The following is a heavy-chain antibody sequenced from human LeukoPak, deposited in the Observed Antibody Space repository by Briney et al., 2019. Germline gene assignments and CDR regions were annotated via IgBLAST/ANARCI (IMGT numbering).Heavy chain of an antibody. D-gene: IGHD3-10*01. CDR3: AKSVADGSGSYYKYY. CDR2: IRGNGET. V-gene: IGHV3-23*01. J-gene: IGHJ4*02. Sequence: PGGSLRLSCAASGLSFSTFAMSWVRQGPARGLEWVSSIRGNGETFYADSVKGRFTISRDNSKNTLYLQMNSLRAEDTAVYYCAKSVADGSGSYYKYYWGQGTLVTVSS. CDR1: GLSFSTFA.